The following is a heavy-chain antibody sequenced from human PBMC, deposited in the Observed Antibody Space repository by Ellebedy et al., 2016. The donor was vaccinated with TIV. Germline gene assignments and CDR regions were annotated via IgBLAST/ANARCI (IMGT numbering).Heavy chain of an antibody. CDR3: ARGRTAVAGTANWFDP. J-gene: IGHJ5*02. CDR2: MNPNSGNT. D-gene: IGHD6-19*01. CDR1: GYTFTSYD. V-gene: IGHV1-8*01. Sequence: ASVKVSXXASGYTFTSYDINWVRQATGQGLEWMGWMNPNSGNTGYAQKFQGRVTMTRNTSMSTAYMELSSLRSEDTAVYYCARGRTAVAGTANWFDPWGQGTLVTVSS.